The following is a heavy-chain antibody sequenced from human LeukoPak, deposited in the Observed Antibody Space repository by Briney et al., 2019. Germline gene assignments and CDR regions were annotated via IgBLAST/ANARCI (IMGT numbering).Heavy chain of an antibody. CDR2: IYHSGST. CDR3: ARTYYDILTGDTNTFDY. CDR1: GYSISSGYY. J-gene: IGHJ4*02. D-gene: IGHD3-9*01. Sequence: SETLSLTCTVSGYSISSGYYWGWIRQPPGKGLEWIGSIYHSGSTYYNPSLKSRVTISVDTSKNQFSLKLSSVTAADTAVYYCARTYYDILTGDTNTFDYWGQGTLVTVSS. V-gene: IGHV4-38-2*02.